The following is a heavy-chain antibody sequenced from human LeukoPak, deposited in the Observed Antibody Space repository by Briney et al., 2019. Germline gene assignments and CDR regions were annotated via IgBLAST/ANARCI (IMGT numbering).Heavy chain of an antibody. CDR3: ARDSPESRDGYNYFDY. J-gene: IGHJ4*02. D-gene: IGHD5-24*01. CDR1: GYTFTSYD. Sequence: ASVKVSCKASGYTFTSYDINWVRQATGQGLEWMGWMSPDSGNTGYAQKFQGRVTMTRNTSISTAYMELSSLRSDDAAVYYCARDSPESRDGYNYFDYWGQGTLVTVSS. CDR2: MSPDSGNT. V-gene: IGHV1-8*01.